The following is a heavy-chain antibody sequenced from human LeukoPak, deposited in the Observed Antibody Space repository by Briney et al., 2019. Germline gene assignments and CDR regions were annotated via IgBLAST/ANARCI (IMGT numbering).Heavy chain of an antibody. V-gene: IGHV3-23*01. CDR2: ISGSGGST. Sequence: QPGGSLRLSCAASGFTFSSYAMSWVRQAPGKGLEWVSAISGSGGSTYYADSVKGRFTISRDNAKNSLYLQMNSLRAEDTALYYCAKDLYSYGYYFDYWGQGTLVTVSS. CDR1: GFTFSSYA. D-gene: IGHD5-18*01. J-gene: IGHJ4*02. CDR3: AKDLYSYGYYFDY.